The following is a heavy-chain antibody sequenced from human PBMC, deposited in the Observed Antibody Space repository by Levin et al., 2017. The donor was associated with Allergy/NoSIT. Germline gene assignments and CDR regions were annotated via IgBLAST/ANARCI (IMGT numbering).Heavy chain of an antibody. Sequence: PSETLSLTCTVSGGSISSSSYYWGWIRQPPGKGLEWIGSIYYSGSTYYNPSLKSRVTISVDTSKNQFSLKLSSVTAADTAVYYCARHSQDPGLVPGGGTFDYWGQGTLVTVSS. J-gene: IGHJ4*02. CDR2: IYYSGST. D-gene: IGHD6-19*01. V-gene: IGHV4-39*01. CDR1: GGSISSSSYY. CDR3: ARHSQDPGLVPGGGTFDY.